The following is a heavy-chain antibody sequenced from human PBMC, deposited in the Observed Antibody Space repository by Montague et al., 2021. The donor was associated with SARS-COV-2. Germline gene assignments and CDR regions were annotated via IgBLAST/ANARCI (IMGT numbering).Heavy chain of an antibody. J-gene: IGHJ6*02. V-gene: IGHV4-59*08. Sequence: SETLSLTCTVSGASISNYHWNWIRQPPGKGLEWIAYIYYSGSTNYNPSLQSRVTISVDTSRNQFSLRLTSVTAADTAVYYCARQLRVRRTWQVGDYNHYGMDVWGQGTTVSVSS. D-gene: IGHD3-10*01. CDR2: IYYSGST. CDR1: GASISNYH. CDR3: ARQLRVRRTWQVGDYNHYGMDV.